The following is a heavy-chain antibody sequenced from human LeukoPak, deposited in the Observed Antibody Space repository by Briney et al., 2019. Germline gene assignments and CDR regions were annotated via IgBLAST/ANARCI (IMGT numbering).Heavy chain of an antibody. CDR1: GGSISSGGYS. CDR3: ARASARGTNHINWFDP. D-gene: IGHD1-7*01. V-gene: IGHV4-30-2*01. CDR2: IFDSGST. Sequence: SQTLSLTCAVSGGSISSGGYSWSWIRQPPGKGLEWIGYIFDSGSTYYSPSLKSRVTISVERSRNQFSLQLSSVTAADTAVYYCARASARGTNHINWFDPWGQGTLGTVSS. J-gene: IGHJ5*02.